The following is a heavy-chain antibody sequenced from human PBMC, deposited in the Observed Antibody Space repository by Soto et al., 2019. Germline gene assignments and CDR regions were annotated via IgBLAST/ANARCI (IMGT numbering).Heavy chain of an antibody. CDR2: IHYSGST. J-gene: IGHJ4*02. D-gene: IGHD6-6*01. CDR1: GGSISNGGYY. V-gene: IGHV4-30-4*01. CDR3: ARDQAYSSSSQLDY. Sequence: SETLSLTCTVSGGSISNGGYYWSWIRQPPGKGLEWIGHIHYSGSTYYIPSLKSRITISIDTSKNQVSLKLSSVTAADTAVYYCARDQAYSSSSQLDYWSQGTLVTVSS.